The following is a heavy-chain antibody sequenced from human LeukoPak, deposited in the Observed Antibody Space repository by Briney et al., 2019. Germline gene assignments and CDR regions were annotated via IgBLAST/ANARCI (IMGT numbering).Heavy chain of an antibody. CDR2: IIPILGIA. J-gene: IGHJ5*01. CDR3: ARVGPLSMIDS. V-gene: IGHV1-69*04. CDR1: GYTFTSYA. Sequence: SVKVSCKASGYTFTSYAMHWVRQAPGQGLEWMGRIIPILGIANYAQKFQGRVTITADKSTSTAYMELSSLRSEDTAVYYCARVGPLSMIDSWGQGTLVTVSS. D-gene: IGHD2/OR15-2a*01.